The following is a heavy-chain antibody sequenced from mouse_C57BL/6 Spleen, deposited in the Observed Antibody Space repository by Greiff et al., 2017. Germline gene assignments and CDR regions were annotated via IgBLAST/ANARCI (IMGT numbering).Heavy chain of an antibody. CDR3: ARGKVTTNYAMDY. Sequence: QVQLQQPGAELVRPGSSVKLSCKASGYTFTSYWMHWVKQRPIQGLEWIGNIDPSDSETHYNQKFKDKATLTVDKSSSTAYMQRSSLTSEDSAVYYSARGKVTTNYAMDYGGQGTSVTVSS. CDR2: IDPSDSET. CDR1: GYTFTSYW. D-gene: IGHD2-2*01. V-gene: IGHV1-52*01. J-gene: IGHJ4*01.